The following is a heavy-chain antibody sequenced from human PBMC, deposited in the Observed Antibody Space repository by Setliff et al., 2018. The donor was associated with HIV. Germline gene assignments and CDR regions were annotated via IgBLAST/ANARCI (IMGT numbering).Heavy chain of an antibody. CDR3: ARSTVVVTAIILIDY. D-gene: IGHD2-21*02. CDR1: GYTFTNYA. V-gene: IGHV1-18*01. Sequence: GASVKVSCKASGYTFTNYAISWVRQAPGQGLEWMGWISAYNTNANYAQKYQGRVTMTTDTSTNTIYMELRSLSSDDTAVYFCARSTVVVTAIILIDYWGQGTLVTVSS. J-gene: IGHJ4*02. CDR2: ISAYNTNA.